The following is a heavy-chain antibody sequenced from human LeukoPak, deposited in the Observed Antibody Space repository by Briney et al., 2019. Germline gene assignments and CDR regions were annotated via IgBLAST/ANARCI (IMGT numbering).Heavy chain of an antibody. CDR3: ARVPVWFGEFHFDY. J-gene: IGHJ4*02. CDR2: INSDGSST. D-gene: IGHD3-10*01. Sequence: GGSLRLSCAASGFTFSSYWMHWVRQAPGKGLVWVSRINSDGSSTSYADSVKGRFTISRDNAKNTLYLQMNSLRAEDTAVYYCARVPVWFGEFHFDYWGQGTLVIVSS. V-gene: IGHV3-74*01. CDR1: GFTFSSYW.